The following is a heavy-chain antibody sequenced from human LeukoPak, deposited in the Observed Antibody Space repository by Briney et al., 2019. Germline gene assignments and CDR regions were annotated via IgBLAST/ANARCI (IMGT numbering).Heavy chain of an antibody. J-gene: IGHJ4*02. CDR1: GFTFSNAW. V-gene: IGHV3-15*01. Sequence: GGSLRLSCAASGFTFSNAWMSWVRQAPGKGLEWVGRIKSKTGGGTTDYAAPVKGRFTISRDDSKNTLYLQMNSLKTEDTAVYYCTTDYYDSSGYSLALDYWGQGTLVTVSS. CDR2: IKSKTGGGTT. CDR3: TTDYYDSSGYSLALDY. D-gene: IGHD3-22*01.